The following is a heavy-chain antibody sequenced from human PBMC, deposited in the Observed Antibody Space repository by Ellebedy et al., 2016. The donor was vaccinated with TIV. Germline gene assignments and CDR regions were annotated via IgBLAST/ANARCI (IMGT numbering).Heavy chain of an antibody. CDR1: GGSVSSGSYY. J-gene: IGHJ3*02. CDR2: IYYSGST. D-gene: IGHD4-11*01. Sequence: SETLSLTXTVSGGSVSSGSYYWSWIRQPPGKGLEWIGYIYYSGSTNYNPSLKSRVTISVDTSKNQFSLKLSSVTAADTAVYYCASTSSNYVGAFDNWGQGTMVTVSS. CDR3: ASTSSNYVGAFDN. V-gene: IGHV4-61*01.